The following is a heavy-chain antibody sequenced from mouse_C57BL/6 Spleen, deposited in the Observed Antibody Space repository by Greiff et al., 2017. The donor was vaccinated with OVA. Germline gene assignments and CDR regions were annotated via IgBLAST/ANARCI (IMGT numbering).Heavy chain of an antibody. CDR1: GYTFTDYN. D-gene: IGHD1-1*01. J-gene: IGHJ4*01. CDR3: ARDYYGSSYGGAMDY. CDR2: INPNNGGT. V-gene: IGHV1-18*01. Sequence: EVQLQQSGPELVKPGASVKIPCKASGYTFTDYNMDWVKQSHGKSLEWIGDINPNNGGTIYNQKFKGKATLTVDKSSSTAYMELRSLTSEDTAVYYCARDYYGSSYGGAMDYWGQGTSVTVSS.